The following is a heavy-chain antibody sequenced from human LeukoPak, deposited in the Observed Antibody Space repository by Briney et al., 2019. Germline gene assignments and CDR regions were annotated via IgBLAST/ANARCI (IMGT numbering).Heavy chain of an antibody. J-gene: IGHJ4*02. Sequence: SETLSLTCTVSGGSISSYYWSWIRQSPGKGLEWIGYISYSGGTNYNPSLESRVTMSVDTSKDLFSLKLTSVTAADTAVYYCARGTVEYSYGDLFDYWGQGTLVTVSS. V-gene: IGHV4-59*01. CDR2: ISYSGGT. CDR1: GGSISSYY. D-gene: IGHD5-18*01. CDR3: ARGTVEYSYGDLFDY.